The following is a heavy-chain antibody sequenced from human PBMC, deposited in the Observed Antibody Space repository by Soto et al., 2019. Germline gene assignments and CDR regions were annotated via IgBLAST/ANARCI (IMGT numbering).Heavy chain of an antibody. V-gene: IGHV3-11*01. J-gene: IGHJ6*03. CDR1: GFTFSDYY. CDR3: ARDRGVGYCSSTSCSTDYYYYYYMDV. D-gene: IGHD2-2*01. CDR2: ISSSGSTI. Sequence: QVQLVESGGGLVKPGGSLRLSCAASGFTFSDYYMSWIRQAPGKGLEWVSYISSSGSTIYYADSVKGRFTISRDNAKNSLYLQMNSLRAEDTAVYYCARDRGVGYCSSTSCSTDYYYYYYMDVWRKGTTVTVSS.